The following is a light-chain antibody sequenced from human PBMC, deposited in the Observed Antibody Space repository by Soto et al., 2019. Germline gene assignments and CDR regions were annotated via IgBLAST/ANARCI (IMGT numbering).Light chain of an antibody. CDR3: SSFTTSTPYV. CDR2: DVN. Sequence: QSALTQPASVSGSPGQSIAISCTGTSSDVGSYNSVSWYQQYPGKAPKLVIHDVNNRPSGISDRFSGSKSGNTASLTISGLQAEDEADYYCSSFTTSTPYVFGTVTKVTDL. J-gene: IGLJ1*01. CDR1: SSDVGSYNS. V-gene: IGLV2-14*03.